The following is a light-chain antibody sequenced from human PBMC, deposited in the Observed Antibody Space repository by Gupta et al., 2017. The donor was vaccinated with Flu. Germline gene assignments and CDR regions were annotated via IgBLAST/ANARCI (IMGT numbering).Light chain of an antibody. Sequence: VVLTQSAATLSFSPGERAVLACRPSQSVSPSIAWYQQKRGQAPRLLMYDASRRDEGTPARFSGSGYGTGFTLTMSIGELEDFAVYYCQRLSESPMYTFGQGTKLEI. J-gene: IGKJ2*01. CDR2: DAS. CDR3: QRLSESPMYT. V-gene: IGKV3-11*01. CDR1: QSVSPS.